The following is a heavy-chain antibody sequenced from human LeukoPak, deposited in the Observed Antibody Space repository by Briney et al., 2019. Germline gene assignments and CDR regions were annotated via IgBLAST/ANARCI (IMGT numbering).Heavy chain of an antibody. D-gene: IGHD6-13*01. Sequence: SETLSLTCTVSGGSIISNFYSWGWIRQPPGKGLEWIGSIYYSGSTYYNPSLKSRVTISIDTSKNQFSLKLSSVTAADTAVYFCARLRGSTSPDYWGQGALVTVSS. CDR3: ARLRGSTSPDY. CDR1: GGSIISNFYS. CDR2: IYYSGST. J-gene: IGHJ4*02. V-gene: IGHV4-39*01.